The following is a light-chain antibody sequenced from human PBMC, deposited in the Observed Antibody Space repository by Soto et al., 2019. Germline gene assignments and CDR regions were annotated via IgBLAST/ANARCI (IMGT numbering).Light chain of an antibody. J-gene: IGKJ4*01. CDR2: RTS. CDR3: QQYNNWPRDT. CDR1: QSISSN. Sequence: EIVMTQSTATLSVSPGESATLSCRASQSISSNLAWYQQKPGQAPRLLMFRTSSSATGFPARFSGSGSVTECNLTNISLQSEDFGVYYGQQYNNWPRDTFGGGTKVEIK. V-gene: IGKV3-15*01.